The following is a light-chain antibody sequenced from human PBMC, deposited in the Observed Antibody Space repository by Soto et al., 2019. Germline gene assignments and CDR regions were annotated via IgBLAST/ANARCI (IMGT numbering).Light chain of an antibody. CDR2: GAS. CDR3: QQYGSSPRT. CDR1: QSVGTN. Sequence: EIVMTQSPVILSVSPWERATLSCRASQSVGTNLAWYQQKPGQAPTLLIYGASIRAAGIPDRFSGSGSGTDFTLTIRRLEPDDFAVYYCQQYGSSPRTFGQGTKVDIK. J-gene: IGKJ1*01. V-gene: IGKV3-20*01.